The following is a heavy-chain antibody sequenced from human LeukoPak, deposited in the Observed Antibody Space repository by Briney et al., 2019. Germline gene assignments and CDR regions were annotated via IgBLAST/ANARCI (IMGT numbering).Heavy chain of an antibody. V-gene: IGHV3-43*01. CDR1: GFTFDDYT. CDR3: AKGDSSSWYNFDY. CDR2: ISWDDDST. Sequence: TGGSLRLSCAASGFTFDDYTMHWVRQAPGQGLEWVSLISWDDDSTYYADSVKGRFTISRDNSKNSLYLQMNSLRTEDTALYYCAKGDSSSWYNFDYWGQGTLVTVSS. J-gene: IGHJ4*02. D-gene: IGHD6-13*01.